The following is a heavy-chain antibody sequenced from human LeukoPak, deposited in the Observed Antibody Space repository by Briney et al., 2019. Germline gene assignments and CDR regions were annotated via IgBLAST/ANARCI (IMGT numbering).Heavy chain of an antibody. CDR2: IYYSGST. Sequence: PSETLSLTCTVSGGSISSYYWSWIRQPPGKGLEWIGCIYYSGSTNYNPSLKSRVTISVDTSKNQFSLKLSSVTAADTAVYYCARLMDSSSWYFDYWGQGTLVTVSS. D-gene: IGHD6-13*01. CDR3: ARLMDSSSWYFDY. J-gene: IGHJ4*02. CDR1: GGSISSYY. V-gene: IGHV4-59*01.